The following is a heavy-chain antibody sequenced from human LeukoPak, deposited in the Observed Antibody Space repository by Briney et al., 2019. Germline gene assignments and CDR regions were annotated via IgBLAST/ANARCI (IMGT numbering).Heavy chain of an antibody. J-gene: IGHJ4*02. Sequence: PGGSLRLSCAASGFTFSSYGMHWVRQAPGKGLEWVAFIRYDGSNKYYADSVKGRFTISRDDSKNTLYLQMNSLRAEDTAVYYCAKDRDYYDSSGYNFDYWGQGTLVTVSS. D-gene: IGHD3-22*01. CDR1: GFTFSSYG. CDR2: IRYDGSNK. V-gene: IGHV3-30*02. CDR3: AKDRDYYDSSGYNFDY.